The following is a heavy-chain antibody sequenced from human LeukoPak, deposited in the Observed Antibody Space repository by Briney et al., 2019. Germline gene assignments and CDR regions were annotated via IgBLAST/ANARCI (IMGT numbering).Heavy chain of an antibody. D-gene: IGHD6-19*01. CDR2: ISGSGGST. V-gene: IGHV3-23*01. CDR3: AKPGWGQYYFDY. Sequence: PGGSLRPSCAASGYTFSSYGMSWVRQAPGKGLEWVSAISGSGGSTYYADSVKGRFTISRDNSKNTLYLQMNSLRAEDTAVYYCAKPGWGQYYFDYWGQGTLVTVSS. J-gene: IGHJ4*02. CDR1: GYTFSSYG.